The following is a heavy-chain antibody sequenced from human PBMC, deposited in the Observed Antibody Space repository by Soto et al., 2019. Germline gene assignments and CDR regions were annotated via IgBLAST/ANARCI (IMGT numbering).Heavy chain of an antibody. CDR1: GFTFSSYS. D-gene: IGHD1-26*01. CDR3: ARGLRPSEFDP. Sequence: GGSLRLSCAASGFTFSSYSMNWVRQAPGKGLEWVSYISSSSSTIYYADSVKGRFTISRDNAKNSLYLQMNSLRAEDTAVYYCARGLRPSEFDPWGQGTLVTVSS. J-gene: IGHJ5*02. V-gene: IGHV3-48*01. CDR2: ISSSSSTI.